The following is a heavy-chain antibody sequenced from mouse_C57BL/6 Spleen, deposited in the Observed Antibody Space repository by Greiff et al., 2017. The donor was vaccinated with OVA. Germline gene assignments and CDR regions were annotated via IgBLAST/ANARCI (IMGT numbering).Heavy chain of an antibody. V-gene: IGHV10-1*01. CDR3: VSGLLRSWFAY. Sequence: EVMLVESGGGLVQPKGSLKLSCAASGFSFNTYAMNWVRQAPGKGLEWVARIRSKSNNYATYYADSVKDRFTISRDDSESMLYLQMNNLKTEDTAMYYCVSGLLRSWFAYWGQGTLVTVSA. J-gene: IGHJ3*01. D-gene: IGHD1-1*01. CDR1: GFSFNTYA. CDR2: IRSKSNNYAT.